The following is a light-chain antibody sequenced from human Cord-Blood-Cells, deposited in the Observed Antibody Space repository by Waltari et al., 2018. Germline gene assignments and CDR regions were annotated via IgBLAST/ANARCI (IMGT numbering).Light chain of an antibody. J-gene: IGLJ3*02. V-gene: IGLV2-11*01. CDR1: SSDVGGYNY. CDR2: DLS. Sequence: QSALTQPRSVSGSPGQSVTISCTGTSSDVGGYNYVPWYQQPPGKAPKLMIHDLSKRPSGVPDRFSGSKSGNTASLTISGLQAEDEADYYCCSYAGSYTSNWVFGGGTKLTVL. CDR3: CSYAGSYTSNWV.